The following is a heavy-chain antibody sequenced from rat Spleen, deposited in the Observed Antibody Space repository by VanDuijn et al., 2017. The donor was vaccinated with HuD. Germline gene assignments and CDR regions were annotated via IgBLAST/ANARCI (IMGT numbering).Heavy chain of an antibody. Sequence: EVQLVESGGGLVQPGRSLKLSCAASGFTFTNYGMHWIRQAPTNGLEWVASISPSGSTTHYRDSVRGRFTLSRDNAEKTQYLQMDSLKSEDTATYYCTRDRILRSTGFDYWGQGVMVTVSS. CDR2: ISPSGSTT. V-gene: IGHV5-19*01. CDR3: TRDRILRSTGFDY. CDR1: GFTFTNYG. J-gene: IGHJ2*01. D-gene: IGHD1-6*01.